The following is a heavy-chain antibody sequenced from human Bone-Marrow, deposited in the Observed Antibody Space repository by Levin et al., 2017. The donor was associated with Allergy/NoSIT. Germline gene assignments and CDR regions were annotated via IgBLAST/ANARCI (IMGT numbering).Heavy chain of an antibody. J-gene: IGHJ3*02. CDR3: ARESPPMSGMAAAGTSALDS. D-gene: IGHD6-13*01. Sequence: GGSLRLSCEASGFTFSTFGMHWVRQAPGKGLECVALIWDDGSNEYYADSVKGRFTISRDNSKSTLYLQMNSLRAEDTAVYYCARESPPMSGMAAAGTSALDSWGQGTMVTVSS. V-gene: IGHV3-33*01. CDR2: IWDDGSNE. CDR1: GFTFSTFG.